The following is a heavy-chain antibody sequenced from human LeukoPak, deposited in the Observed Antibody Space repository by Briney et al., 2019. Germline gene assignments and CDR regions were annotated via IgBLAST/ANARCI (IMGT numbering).Heavy chain of an antibody. CDR3: ARVDVPFYCSSTSCPNWFDP. CDR1: GGSISSGGYY. Sequence: PSETLSLTCTVSGGSISSGGYYWSWIRQHPGKGLEWIGYIYYSGSTYYNPSLKSRVTISVDTSKNQFSLKLSSVTTADTAVYYCARVDVPFYCSSTSCPNWFDPWGQGTLVTVSS. V-gene: IGHV4-31*03. CDR2: IYYSGST. D-gene: IGHD2-2*01. J-gene: IGHJ5*02.